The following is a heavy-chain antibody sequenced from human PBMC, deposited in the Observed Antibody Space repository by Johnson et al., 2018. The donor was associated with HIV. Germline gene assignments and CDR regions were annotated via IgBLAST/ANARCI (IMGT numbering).Heavy chain of an antibody. Sequence: QVLLVESGGGLVQPGGSLRLSCAASGFTFSSYAMHWVRQAPGKGLEWVAVISYDGKSTYYADSVKGRFTISRDNSKNTLYLQMNSLRAEDTAVYYCAKDSITMELGALDIWGQGTMVTVSS. J-gene: IGHJ3*02. CDR2: ISYDGKST. D-gene: IGHD3-10*01. V-gene: IGHV3-30*04. CDR1: GFTFSSYA. CDR3: AKDSITMELGALDI.